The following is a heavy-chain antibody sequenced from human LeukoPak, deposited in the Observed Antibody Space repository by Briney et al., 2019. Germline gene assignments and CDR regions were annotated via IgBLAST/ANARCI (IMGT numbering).Heavy chain of an antibody. CDR2: ISSSSSYI. CDR1: GFTFSSYS. J-gene: IGHJ3*02. CDR3: VATISHDAFDI. Sequence: GGSLRLSCAASGFTFSSYSMNWVRQAPEKGLEWVSSISSSSSYIYYADSVKGRFTISRDNAKNSLYLQMNSLRAEDTAVYYCVATISHDAFDIWGQGTMVTVSS. V-gene: IGHV3-21*01.